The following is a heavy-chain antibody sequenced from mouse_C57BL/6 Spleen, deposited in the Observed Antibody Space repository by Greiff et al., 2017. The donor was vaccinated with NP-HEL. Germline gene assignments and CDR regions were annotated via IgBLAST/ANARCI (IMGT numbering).Heavy chain of an antibody. CDR3: ARGGAGSWCAY. V-gene: IGHV1-53*01. CDR1: GYTFTSYW. J-gene: IGHJ3*01. D-gene: IGHD3-3*01. CDR2: IYPSTGGT. Sequence: QVQLQQPGTELVKPGASVKLSCKASGYTFTSYWMHWVKQRPGQGLEWIGNIYPSTGGTYYNEKFKSKATLTVDKSSSTAYMQRSSLTSEGSAVDYCARGGAGSWCAYWGKGTLVTVSA.